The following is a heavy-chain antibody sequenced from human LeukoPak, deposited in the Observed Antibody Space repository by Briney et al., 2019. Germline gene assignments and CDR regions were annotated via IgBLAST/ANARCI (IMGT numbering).Heavy chain of an antibody. CDR3: ARENTAMVAY. D-gene: IGHD5-18*01. J-gene: IGHJ4*02. CDR2: ISGSGSTI. CDR1: GFTFSSYE. V-gene: IGHV3-48*03. Sequence: GGSLRLSCAASGFTFSSYEMNWVRQAPGEGREWVSYISGSGSTIYYAESVKGGVTISRDNTKNSLYLHMNSLRAEATAVYYCARENTAMVAYWGQGTLVTVSS.